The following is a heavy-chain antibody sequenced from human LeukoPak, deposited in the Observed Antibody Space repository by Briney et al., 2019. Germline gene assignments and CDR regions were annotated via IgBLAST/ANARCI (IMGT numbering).Heavy chain of an antibody. J-gene: IGHJ4*02. V-gene: IGHV3-7*01. CDR1: GFTFRNYV. CDR2: IKQDGSEK. D-gene: IGHD4-17*01. Sequence: PGGSLRLSCAASGFTFRNYVIHWVRQAPGKGLEWVADIKQDGSEKYYVDSVRGRFTISRDNAKNSLYLQMNSLRTEDTAMYYCARDPTVTDHWGQGTLVTVSS. CDR3: ARDPTVTDH.